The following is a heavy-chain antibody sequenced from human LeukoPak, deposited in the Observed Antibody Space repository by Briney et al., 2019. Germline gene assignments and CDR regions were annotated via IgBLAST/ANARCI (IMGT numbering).Heavy chain of an antibody. CDR1: GFTFSSYS. CDR3: ARDDIVVVPAAISYYYGMDV. CDR2: ISSSSSYI. V-gene: IGHV3-21*01. D-gene: IGHD2-2*01. J-gene: IGHJ6*02. Sequence: PGGSLRLSCAASGFTFSSYSMNWVRQAPGKGLEWVSSISSSSSYIYYADSVKGRFTISRDNAKNSLYLQMNSLRAEDTAVYYCARDDIVVVPAAISYYYGMDVWGRGTTVTVSS.